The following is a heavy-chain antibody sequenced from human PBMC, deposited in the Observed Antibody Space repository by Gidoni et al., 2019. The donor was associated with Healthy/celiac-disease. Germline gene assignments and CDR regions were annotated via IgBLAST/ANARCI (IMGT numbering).Heavy chain of an antibody. CDR3: ARHKSGYDSPPSYYYYYYGMDV. V-gene: IGHV5-51*01. CDR1: GYSFTSYW. J-gene: IGHJ6*02. Sequence: VQLVQSGAEVKKPGESLKISCKGSGYSFTSYWLGWVRQMPGKGLEWMGIIYPGDSDTRYSPSFQGQVTISADKSITTAYLQWSSLKASDTAMYYCARHKSGYDSPPSYYYYYYGMDVWGQGTTVTVSS. D-gene: IGHD5-12*01. CDR2: IYPGDSDT.